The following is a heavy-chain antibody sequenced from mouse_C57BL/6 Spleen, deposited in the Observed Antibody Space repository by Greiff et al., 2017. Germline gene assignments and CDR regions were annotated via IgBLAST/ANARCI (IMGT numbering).Heavy chain of an antibody. CDR3: AGFYYYGSSPAWFAY. Sequence: EVQLQQSGPELVKPGASVKISCKASGYTFTDYYMNWVKQSHGKSLEWIGDINPNNGGTSYKQKFKGKATLTVDKSYSTAYMELRSLTSEDSAVYYCAGFYYYGSSPAWFAYWGQGTLVTVSA. V-gene: IGHV1-26*01. CDR2: INPNNGGT. J-gene: IGHJ3*01. CDR1: GYTFTDYY. D-gene: IGHD1-1*01.